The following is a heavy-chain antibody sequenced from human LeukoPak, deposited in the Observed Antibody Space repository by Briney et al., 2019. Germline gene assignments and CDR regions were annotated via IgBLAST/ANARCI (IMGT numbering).Heavy chain of an antibody. CDR3: ARGATIYFDY. D-gene: IGHD1-26*01. J-gene: IGHJ4*02. Sequence: SETLSLTCTVSGGSISNYYWSWIRQPPGKGLEWIGYIYYSGSTNYNPSLKSRVTISVDTSKNQFSLKLSSVTAADTAVYYCARGATIYFDYWGQGTLVTVSS. CDR2: IYYSGST. CDR1: GGSISNYY. V-gene: IGHV4-59*01.